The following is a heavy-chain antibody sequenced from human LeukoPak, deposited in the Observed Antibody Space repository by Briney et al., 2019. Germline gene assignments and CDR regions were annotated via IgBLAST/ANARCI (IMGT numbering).Heavy chain of an antibody. CDR2: ISYDGSYK. J-gene: IGHJ4*02. CDR3: ARDKAPYNYYGSGSYLDY. CDR1: GFTFSSYG. Sequence: GGSLRLSCAASGFTFSSYGIHWVRQAPGKGLEWVAVISYDGSYKYYADSVKGRFTISRDNSKNTLYLQMNSLRAEDTAVYYCARDKAPYNYYGSGSYLDYWGQGTLVTVSS. V-gene: IGHV3-30*03. D-gene: IGHD3-10*01.